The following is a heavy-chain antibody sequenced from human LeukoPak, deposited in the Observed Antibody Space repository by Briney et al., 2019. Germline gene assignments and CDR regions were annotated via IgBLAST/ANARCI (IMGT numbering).Heavy chain of an antibody. V-gene: IGHV3-30*03. CDR2: ISYDGSNK. CDR1: GFTLGSYG. J-gene: IGHJ4*02. Sequence: PGGSLRLSCAASGFTLGSYGMHWVRQAPGKGLEWVAVISYDGSNKYYLDSVKGRFIISRDNSENILYLQMNSLRSEDTAVYYCARERAVAGLFDYWGQGTLVTVSS. D-gene: IGHD6-19*01. CDR3: ARERAVAGLFDY.